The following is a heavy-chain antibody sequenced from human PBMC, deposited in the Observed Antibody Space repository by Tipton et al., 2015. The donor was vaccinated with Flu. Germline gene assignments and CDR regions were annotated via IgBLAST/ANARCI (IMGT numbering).Heavy chain of an antibody. V-gene: IGHV4-34*01. D-gene: IGHD5-18*01. CDR1: GGSFSGYF. J-gene: IGHJ4*02. CDR2: INHIGST. CDR3: ARRIRGQRYGWEYFDY. Sequence: TLSLTCGVDGGSFSGYFWTWIRQPPEKGLEWIAEINHIGSTNYNPSLKSRARISVDTSKNLVSLKLDSVTAADTAIYYCARRIRGQRYGWEYFDYWGQGSLVAVSS.